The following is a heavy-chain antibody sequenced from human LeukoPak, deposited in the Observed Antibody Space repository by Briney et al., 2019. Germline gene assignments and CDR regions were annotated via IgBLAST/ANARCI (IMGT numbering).Heavy chain of an antibody. Sequence: GGSLRLSCAGSGFTFNNYAMHWVRQPPGKGLEWVSGISWNSGSIDYADSVKGRFTISRDNAKNSLYLQMNSLRVEDTAFYYCAKDNRRHYTSGPNPDSLHWGQGALVTVSS. CDR3: AKDNRRHYTSGPNPDSLH. V-gene: IGHV3-9*01. D-gene: IGHD6-19*01. J-gene: IGHJ4*02. CDR2: ISWNSGSI. CDR1: GFTFNNYA.